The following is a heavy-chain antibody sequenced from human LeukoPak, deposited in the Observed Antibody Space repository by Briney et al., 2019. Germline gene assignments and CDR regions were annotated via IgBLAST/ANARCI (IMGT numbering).Heavy chain of an antibody. CDR2: IKQDGSEK. V-gene: IGHV3-7*05. CDR3: ARASDPWLQLT. CDR1: RFTFSNYW. Sequence: GGSLRLSCAASRFTFSNYWMIWVRQAPGKGLEWVGNIKQDGSEKRYADSVRGRFSISRDNAQTSLYLQMNSLRAEDTAVYYCARASDPWLQLTWGQGTLVTVSS. J-gene: IGHJ5*02. D-gene: IGHD5-24*01.